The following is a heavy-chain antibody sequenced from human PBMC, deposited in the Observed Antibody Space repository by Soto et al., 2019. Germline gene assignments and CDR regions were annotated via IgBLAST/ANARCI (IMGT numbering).Heavy chain of an antibody. CDR3: ARDRGYCTGTSCYDYYYYGVDV. CDR1: GGSISSAGYY. CDR2: VYYSGTT. D-gene: IGHD2-2*01. J-gene: IGHJ6*02. V-gene: IGHV4-31*03. Sequence: TLSLTCTVSGGSISSAGYYWSWIRQHPGKGLEWIGFVYYSGTTNYNPSLKSRLTISVDTSKNQFSLKLSSVTAADTAVYYCARDRGYCTGTSCYDYYYYGVDVWGQGTAVTVSS.